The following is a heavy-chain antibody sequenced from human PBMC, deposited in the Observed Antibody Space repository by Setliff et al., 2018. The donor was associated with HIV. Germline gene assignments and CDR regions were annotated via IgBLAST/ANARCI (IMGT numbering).Heavy chain of an antibody. CDR2: ISQSGDTI. J-gene: IGHJ4*01. V-gene: IGHV3-11*01. CDR1: GFTFSDYY. Sequence: PGGSLRLSCAASGFTFSDYYMSWIRQAPGKGLEWLSYISQSGDTIYYADSVEGRFTVSRDNAKNSLFLQMNSLRVEDTAVYYCARTRGYSYGTLAGFDYWGRGSLVTVSS. CDR3: ARTRGYSYGTLAGFDY. D-gene: IGHD5-18*01.